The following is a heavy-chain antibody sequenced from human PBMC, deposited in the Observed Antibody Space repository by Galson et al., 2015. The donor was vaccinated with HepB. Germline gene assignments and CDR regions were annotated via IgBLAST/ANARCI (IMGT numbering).Heavy chain of an antibody. CDR2: ISSSGGTI. Sequence: SLRLSCAVSGFIFSTSTMNWVRQAPGKGLEWVSYISSSGGTIYYADSVKGRFTISRDNAKNSVYLQMNSLRDEDTAVYYCGRHEYGDYYFDYWGQGTLVTVSS. V-gene: IGHV3-48*02. CDR3: GRHEYGDYYFDY. CDR1: GFIFSTST. D-gene: IGHD4-17*01. J-gene: IGHJ4*02.